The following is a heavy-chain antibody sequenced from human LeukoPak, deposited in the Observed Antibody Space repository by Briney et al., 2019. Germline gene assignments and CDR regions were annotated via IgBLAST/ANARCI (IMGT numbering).Heavy chain of an antibody. J-gene: IGHJ3*02. CDR3: ASGLGSGWYPAFDI. Sequence: GGSLRLSCAASGFTFSSYGMHWVRPAPGKGLEWVAVIWYDGSNKYYADSVKGRFTISRDNSKNTLYLQMNSLRAEDTAVYYCASGLGSGWYPAFDIWGQGTMVTVSS. CDR1: GFTFSSYG. CDR2: IWYDGSNK. D-gene: IGHD6-19*01. V-gene: IGHV3-33*01.